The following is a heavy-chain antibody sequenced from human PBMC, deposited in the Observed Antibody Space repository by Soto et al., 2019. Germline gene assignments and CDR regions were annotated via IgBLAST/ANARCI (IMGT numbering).Heavy chain of an antibody. V-gene: IGHV3-23*01. CDR3: ASRGERWLPEDY. Sequence: EVQLLESGGGLVQPGGSLRLSCAASGFTFHIYPMTWVRQTPGKGLEWVSTISRGADDTQYADSVKGRFTLTRDDSKKTLYLQLNGLRAEDTAVYYCASRGERWLPEDYWGQGTLVTVSS. J-gene: IGHJ4*02. CDR2: ISRGADDT. CDR1: GFTFHIYP. D-gene: IGHD6-19*01.